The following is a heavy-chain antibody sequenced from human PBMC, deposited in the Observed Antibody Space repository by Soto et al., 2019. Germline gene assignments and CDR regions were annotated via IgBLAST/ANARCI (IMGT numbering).Heavy chain of an antibody. CDR1: GGSISSGGHY. J-gene: IGHJ1*01. D-gene: IGHD6-13*01. CDR2: IYYNGAT. V-gene: IGHV4-31*03. CDR3: ATNGQITSSWYNPDCQH. Sequence: QVQLQESGPGLVKPSQTLSVTCTVSGGSISSGGHYWSWIRQHPGKGLEWMGYIYYNGATTYKPSLKSRLAISRDTTKNQFSLRLTSVTAADTAVYFCATNGQITSSWYNPDCQHWGQGTLVTVSS.